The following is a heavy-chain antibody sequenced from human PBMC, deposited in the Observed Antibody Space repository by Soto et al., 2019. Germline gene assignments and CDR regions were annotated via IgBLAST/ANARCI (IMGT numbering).Heavy chain of an antibody. V-gene: IGHV4-31*03. CDR1: GVSISLGGYY. J-gene: IGHJ4*02. CDR2: ISYSGNT. Sequence: SETLSLTCTVSGVSISLGGYYWSWIRQHPGKGLEWLGHISYSGNTYYNPSLNSRLTISLDTSKNQFSLNLSSVTAADTAVYYCARLEVESSSWYWEGYFDYWGQGTLVTVSS. CDR3: ARLEVESSSWYWEGYFDY. D-gene: IGHD6-13*01.